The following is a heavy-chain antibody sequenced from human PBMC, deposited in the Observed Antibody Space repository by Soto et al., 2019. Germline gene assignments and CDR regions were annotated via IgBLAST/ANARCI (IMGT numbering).Heavy chain of an antibody. V-gene: IGHV4-28*03. D-gene: IGHD2-2*01. CDR1: GYSISSSNW. J-gene: IGHJ5*02. CDR2: IYYSGTT. CDR3: TRAVATAALVGMGAHHWFDP. Sequence: SETLSLTCAVSGYSISSSNWWGWIRQPPGKGLDWIGYIYYSGTTYYNPSLKSRVTMSVDTSKNQFSLKLTSVTAVDTAVYYCTRAVATAALVGMGAHHWFDPWGQGTLVTVSS.